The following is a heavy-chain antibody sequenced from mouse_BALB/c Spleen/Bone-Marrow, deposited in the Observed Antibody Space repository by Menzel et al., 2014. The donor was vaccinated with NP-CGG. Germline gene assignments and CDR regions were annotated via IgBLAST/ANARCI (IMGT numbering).Heavy chain of an antibody. V-gene: IGHV1-4*01. CDR2: INPSSGYT. Sequence: VNLVESGAELARPGASVKMSCKASGYTFAYYTVHWVKQRPGQGLEWIGYINPSSGYTNYNQKFKDKATLTTDKSSSTAYMQLSSLTSEDSAVYYCAREFYGSWFAYWGQGTLVTVSA. CDR1: GYTFAYYT. D-gene: IGHD2-2*01. CDR3: AREFYGSWFAY. J-gene: IGHJ3*01.